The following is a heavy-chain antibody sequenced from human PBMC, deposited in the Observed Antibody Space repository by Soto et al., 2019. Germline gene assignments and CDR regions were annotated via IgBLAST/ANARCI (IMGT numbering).Heavy chain of an antibody. CDR2: IWYDGSNK. CDR3: ARGFRRDYFDY. CDR1: GFTFSSYG. V-gene: IGHV3-33*01. Sequence: QVQLVESGGGVVQPGRSLRLSCAASGFTFSSYGMHWVRQAPGKGLEWVAVIWYDGSNKYYADSVKGRFTISRDNSKNTLYLQMNSLRAEDTAVYYCARGFRRDYFDYWGQGTLVTVSS. J-gene: IGHJ4*02.